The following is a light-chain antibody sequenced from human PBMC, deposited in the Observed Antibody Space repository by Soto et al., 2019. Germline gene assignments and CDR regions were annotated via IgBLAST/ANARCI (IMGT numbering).Light chain of an antibody. V-gene: IGLV1-51*01. CDR1: SXNIGGNS. J-gene: IGLJ1*01. CDR3: GSWDSSLSAYV. Sequence: QSVLTQPPSVSAAPGQRVTISCSGSSXNIGGNSVSWYQQLPGTAPKLLIYDDDKRPSGIPDRFSGSKSGTSATLGITGFQTGDEADYYCGSWDSSLSAYVFGTVTKVTVL. CDR2: DDD.